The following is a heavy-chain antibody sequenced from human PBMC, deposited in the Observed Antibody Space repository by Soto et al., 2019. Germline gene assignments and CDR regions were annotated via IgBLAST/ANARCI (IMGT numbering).Heavy chain of an antibody. CDR1: GYTFTSYD. CDR2: MNPNSGNT. D-gene: IGHD2-21*02. CDR3: ASRSLGGDSYGDAFGI. Sequence: GASVKVSCKASGYTFTSYDINWVRQATGQGFEWMGWMNPNSGNTGYAQKFQGRVTMIRDTSISTAYMELSSLRSEDTAVYYCASRSLGGDSYGDAFGIWGQGTMVTVSS. J-gene: IGHJ3*02. V-gene: IGHV1-8*01.